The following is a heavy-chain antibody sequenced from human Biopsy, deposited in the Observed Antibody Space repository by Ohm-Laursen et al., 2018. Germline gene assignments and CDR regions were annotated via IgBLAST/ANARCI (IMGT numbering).Heavy chain of an antibody. CDR1: GFTFSHYC. CDR2: INKDGSVT. CDR3: ARDSGGGDSINGWYDALDL. D-gene: IGHD2-8*01. J-gene: IGHJ3*01. Sequence: SLRLSCAASGFTFSHYCMTWVRQSPGKGLEWVANINKDGSVTNYLDSVKGRFAVSRDNAKNSAYLQMNSLRTEDTAIYYCARDSGGGDSINGWYDALDLWGRGTTVTVSS. V-gene: IGHV3-7*01.